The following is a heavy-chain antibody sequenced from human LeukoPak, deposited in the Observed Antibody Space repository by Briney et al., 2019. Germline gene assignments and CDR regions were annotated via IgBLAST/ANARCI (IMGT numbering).Heavy chain of an antibody. Sequence: ASVKVSCKASGYTFTSYYMHWVRQAPGQGLEWMGWINPNSGGTNYAQKFQGRVTMTRDTSISTAYMELSRLRSDDTAVYYCARGADGSGSNDYWGQGTLVTVSS. J-gene: IGHJ4*02. CDR2: INPNSGGT. D-gene: IGHD3-10*01. V-gene: IGHV1-2*02. CDR3: ARGADGSGSNDY. CDR1: GYTFTSYY.